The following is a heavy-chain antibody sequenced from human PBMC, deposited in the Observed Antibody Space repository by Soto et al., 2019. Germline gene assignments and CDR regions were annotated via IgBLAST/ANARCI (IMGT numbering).Heavy chain of an antibody. CDR3: ARADYGDTKIYSFDH. CDR1: GYTFTEYG. Sequence: ASVKVSCKTSGYTFTEYGISWFRQAPGQGLEWMGWISPYNGKTNYIQEFQDRVTITTDTSSTTVYMDLRTLKSDDTAIYFCARADYGDTKIYSFDHWGQGPLVTVSS. J-gene: IGHJ4*02. CDR2: ISPYNGKT. D-gene: IGHD4-17*01. V-gene: IGHV1-18*01.